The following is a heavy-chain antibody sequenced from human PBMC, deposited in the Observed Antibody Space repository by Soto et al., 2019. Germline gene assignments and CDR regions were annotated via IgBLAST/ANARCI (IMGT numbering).Heavy chain of an antibody. V-gene: IGHV3-21*01. CDR3: ARDSKYCSGGSCYPQAWFDP. CDR2: ISSSSSYI. CDR1: GFTFSSYS. D-gene: IGHD2-15*01. J-gene: IGHJ5*02. Sequence: GGSLRLSCAASGFTFSSYSMNWVRQAPGKGLEWVSSISSSSSYIYYADSVKGRFTISRDNAKNSLYLQMNSLRAEDTAVYYCARDSKYCSGGSCYPQAWFDPWGQGTLVTVSS.